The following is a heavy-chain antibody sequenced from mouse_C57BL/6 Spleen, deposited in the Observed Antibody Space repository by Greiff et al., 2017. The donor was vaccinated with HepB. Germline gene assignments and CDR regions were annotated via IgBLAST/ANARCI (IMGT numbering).Heavy chain of an antibody. Sequence: VQLQESGAELVRPGSSVKLSCKASGYTFTSYWMHWVKQRPIQGLEWIGNIDPSDSETHYNQKFKDKATLTVDKSSSTAYMQLSSLTSEDSAVYYCARGDITTVVEAWFAYWGQGTLVTVSA. CDR3: ARGDITTVVEAWFAY. J-gene: IGHJ3*01. CDR1: GYTFTSYW. D-gene: IGHD1-1*01. V-gene: IGHV1-52*01. CDR2: IDPSDSET.